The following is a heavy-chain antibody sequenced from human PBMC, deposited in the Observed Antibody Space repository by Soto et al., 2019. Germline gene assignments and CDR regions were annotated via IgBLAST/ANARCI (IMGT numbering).Heavy chain of an antibody. CDR2: INGRSNYK. V-gene: IGHV3-21*02. Sequence: EVQLVESGGGLVAPGGSLRLSCVASGFTLTAYTMNWVRQAPGTGLEWVSSINGRSNYKYYSDSVKGRFTISRDNTQXXLFLQMSRLGPEDTATYYCVREDGVVGVSSAFDSWGQGTLVTVSS. CDR3: VREDGVVGVSSAFDS. D-gene: IGHD1-26*01. CDR1: GFTLTAYT. J-gene: IGHJ4*02.